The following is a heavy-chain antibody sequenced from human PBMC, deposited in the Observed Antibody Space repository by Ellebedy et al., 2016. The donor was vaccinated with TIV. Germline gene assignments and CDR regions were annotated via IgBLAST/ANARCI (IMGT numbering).Heavy chain of an antibody. Sequence: ASVKVSCXTSGYTFTTYGLAWVRQAPGQGLEWMGWISAYNVNTLYAQKFQGRVTMTTDTSTTTAYMELRSLTSDDTAVYYCARHEADVRWSLIGYWGQGTLVTVSS. D-gene: IGHD4-23*01. CDR3: ARHEADVRWSLIGY. V-gene: IGHV1-18*01. J-gene: IGHJ4*02. CDR2: ISAYNVNT. CDR1: GYTFTTYG.